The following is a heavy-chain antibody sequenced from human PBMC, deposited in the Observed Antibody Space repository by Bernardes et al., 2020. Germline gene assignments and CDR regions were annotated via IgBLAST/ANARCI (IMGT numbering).Heavy chain of an antibody. CDR3: ARGFNYGDGSAWKV. CDR2: IYYSGST. J-gene: IGHJ6*02. D-gene: IGHD4-17*01. V-gene: IGHV4-30-4*01. Sequence: TLSLTCTVSGGSISSGDYYWSWIRQPPGKGLEWIGYIYYSGSTYYNPSLKSRVTISVDTSKNQFSLKLSSVTAADTAVYYCARGFNYGDGSAWKVWGQGTTVTVSS. CDR1: GGSISSGDYY.